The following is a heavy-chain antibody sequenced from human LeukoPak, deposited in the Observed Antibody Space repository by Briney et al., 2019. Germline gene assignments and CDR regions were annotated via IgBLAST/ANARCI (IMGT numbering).Heavy chain of an antibody. CDR1: GYSISSGYY. D-gene: IGHD2-15*01. CDR3: AKHGGYCSGGSCYPDNYAFDI. Sequence: SETLSLTCTVSGYSISSGYYWGWIRQPPGKGLEWIGSIYHSGSTNYNPSLKSRVTISVDTSKNQFSLKLSSVTAADTAVYYCAKHGGYCSGGSCYPDNYAFDIWGQGTMVTVSS. V-gene: IGHV4-38-2*02. J-gene: IGHJ3*02. CDR2: IYHSGST.